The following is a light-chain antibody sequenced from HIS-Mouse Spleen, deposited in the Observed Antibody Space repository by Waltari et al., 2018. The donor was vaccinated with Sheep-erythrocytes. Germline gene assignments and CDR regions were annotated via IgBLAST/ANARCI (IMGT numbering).Light chain of an antibody. CDR1: QSVLYSSNNKNY. J-gene: IGKJ4*01. Sequence: DIVMTQSPDSLAVSLGERATINCKSSQSVLYSSNNKNYLAWYQQKPGQPPKLLIYWASTRESGVHDRFSGSGSGTDFTLTISSLQAEDVAVYYCKQYYSTPLTFGGGTK. V-gene: IGKV4-1*01. CDR3: KQYYSTPLT. CDR2: WAS.